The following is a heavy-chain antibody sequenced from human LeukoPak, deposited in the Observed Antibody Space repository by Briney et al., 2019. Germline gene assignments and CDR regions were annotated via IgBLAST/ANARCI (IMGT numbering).Heavy chain of an antibody. CDR3: ARVAAGIGFFQH. CDR1: GYSISSGYY. CDR2: IHHSGST. J-gene: IGHJ1*01. Sequence: SETLSLTCIVSGYSISSGYYWGWIRQPPGKGLEWIGNIHHSGSTYYNPSLKSRVTTSVDTSKNQLSLKLSSVTAADTAVYYCARVAAGIGFFQHWGQDTLVTVSS. V-gene: IGHV4-38-2*02. D-gene: IGHD6-13*01.